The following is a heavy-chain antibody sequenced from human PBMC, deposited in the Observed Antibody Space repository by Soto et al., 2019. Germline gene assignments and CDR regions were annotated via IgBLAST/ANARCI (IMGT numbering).Heavy chain of an antibody. CDR3: AKPVQVGQHYHYGMDV. CDR2: ISASGGST. D-gene: IGHD6-13*01. Sequence: EVQLLESGGGLVQPGGSLRLSCAASGFTFSSYAMTWVRQSPGKGLEWVSAISASGGSTYYADSVKGRFTISRDNSKSTLYLHMNSLRAEDMAIYYCAKPVQVGQHYHYGMDVWGQGTTVTVSS. CDR1: GFTFSSYA. J-gene: IGHJ6*02. V-gene: IGHV3-23*01.